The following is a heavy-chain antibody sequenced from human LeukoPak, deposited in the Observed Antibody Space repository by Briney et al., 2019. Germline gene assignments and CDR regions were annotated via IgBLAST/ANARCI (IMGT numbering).Heavy chain of an antibody. CDR3: ARDQVLRGSYRTYYYGLDV. J-gene: IGHJ6*04. CDR2: MHSDGRT. Sequence: PGGSLRLSCAASGFAVSSNYMSWVRQPPGKGLEGVSVMHSDGRTYYSDSVKGRFTISRDNLKNTLSLQMDSLRGEDTAVYYCARDQVLRGSYRTYYYGLDVWGKGTTVTVSS. CDR1: GFAVSSNY. V-gene: IGHV3-53*01. D-gene: IGHD3-16*01.